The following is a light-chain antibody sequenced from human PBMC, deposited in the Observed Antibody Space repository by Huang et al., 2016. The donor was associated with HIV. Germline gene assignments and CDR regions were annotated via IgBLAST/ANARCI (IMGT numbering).Light chain of an antibody. CDR3: QQYYSYPPS. Sequence: AIRMTQSPSSLSASTGDRVTITCRASQGISSYLAWYQQKPGKAPKLLIYAASTLQSGVPSRFSGSGSGTDFTLTSSFLQSEDFATYYCQQYYSYPPSFGGGTKVEIK. CDR2: AAS. V-gene: IGKV1-8*01. J-gene: IGKJ4*01. CDR1: QGISSY.